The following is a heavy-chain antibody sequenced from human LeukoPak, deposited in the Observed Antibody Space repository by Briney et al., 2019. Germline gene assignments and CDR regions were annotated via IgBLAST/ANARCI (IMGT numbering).Heavy chain of an antibody. CDR3: ARSGVSQLWACFDY. Sequence: GASVKVSCKASGYTFTGYYMHWVRQAPGQGLEWMGWSNPNSGGTNYAQKFQGRVTMTRDTSISTAYMELSRLRSDDTAVYYCARSGVSQLWACFDYWGQGTLVTVSS. D-gene: IGHD5-18*01. J-gene: IGHJ4*02. CDR2: SNPNSGGT. V-gene: IGHV1-2*02. CDR1: GYTFTGYY.